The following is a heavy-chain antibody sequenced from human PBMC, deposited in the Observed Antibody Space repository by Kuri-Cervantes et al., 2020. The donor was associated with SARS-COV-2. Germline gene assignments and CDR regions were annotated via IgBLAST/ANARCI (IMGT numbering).Heavy chain of an antibody. CDR3: ARVSHRGSGYQNPPDY. V-gene: IGHV3-33*08. CDR1: GFTFSSCG. CDR2: IWYDGSNK. D-gene: IGHD3-3*01. J-gene: IGHJ4*02. Sequence: GGSLRLACAASGFTFSSCGMHWVRQAPGKGLEWVTVIWYDGSNKYYADSVKGRFTISRDNSKNTLYLQMNSLRAEDTAVYYCARVSHRGSGYQNPPDYWGQGTLVTVSS.